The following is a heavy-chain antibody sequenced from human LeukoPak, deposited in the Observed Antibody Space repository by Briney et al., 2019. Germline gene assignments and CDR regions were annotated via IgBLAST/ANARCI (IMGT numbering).Heavy chain of an antibody. CDR1: GFTFDDYT. V-gene: IGHV3-43*01. D-gene: IGHD1-7*01. J-gene: IGHJ4*02. Sequence: GGSLRLSCAASGFTFDDYTMHWVRQAPGKGLEWVSLISWDGGSTYYADSVKGRFTISRDNAKNSLYLQMNSLRAEDTAVYYCARDPRSHIETTSDYWGQGTLVTVSS. CDR3: ARDPRSHIETTSDY. CDR2: ISWDGGST.